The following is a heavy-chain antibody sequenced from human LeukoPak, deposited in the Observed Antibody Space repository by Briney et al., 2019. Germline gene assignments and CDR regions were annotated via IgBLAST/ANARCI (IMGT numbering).Heavy chain of an antibody. Sequence: SETLSLTCTVSGGSISSSSYYWGWIRQPPGKGLEWIGSIYYSGSTNYNPSLKSRVTISVDTSKNQFSLKLSSVTAADTAVYYCARISIGFGELLSSYYYYGVDVWGQGTTVTVSS. V-gene: IGHV4-39*07. CDR2: IYYSGST. CDR1: GGSISSSSYY. D-gene: IGHD3-10*01. CDR3: ARISIGFGELLSSYYYYGVDV. J-gene: IGHJ6*02.